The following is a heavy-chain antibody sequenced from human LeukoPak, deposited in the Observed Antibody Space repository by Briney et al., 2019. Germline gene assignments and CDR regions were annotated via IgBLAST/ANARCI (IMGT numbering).Heavy chain of an antibody. D-gene: IGHD6-13*01. CDR2: ISHSGST. V-gene: IGHV4-30-2*01. Sequence: SQTLSLTCAVSGGSVISCGYSWSWIRQPPGKGLEWIGYISHSGSTYYNPSLKSRVTISVDMSKNQFSLKLTSVTAADTAVYYCARYSSTWPYWYFDLWGRGTLVTVSS. CDR1: GGSVISCGYS. J-gene: IGHJ2*01. CDR3: ARYSSTWPYWYFDL.